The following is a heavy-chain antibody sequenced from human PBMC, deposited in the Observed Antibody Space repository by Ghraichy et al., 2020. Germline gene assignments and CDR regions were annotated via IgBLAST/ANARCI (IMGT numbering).Heavy chain of an antibody. CDR2: VGGSGDTT. CDR3: ARGRAGKWNHGKFDP. V-gene: IGHV3-23*01. J-gene: IGHJ5*02. CDR1: EFIFSNYA. Sequence: GESLNISCAASEFIFSNYAMTWVRLAPGKGLEWVSTVGGSGDTTYYADSVKGRFTISRDNSKNTLFLQMNSLRAEDTALYYCARGRAGKWNHGKFDPWGQGTLVTVSS. D-gene: IGHD1-14*01.